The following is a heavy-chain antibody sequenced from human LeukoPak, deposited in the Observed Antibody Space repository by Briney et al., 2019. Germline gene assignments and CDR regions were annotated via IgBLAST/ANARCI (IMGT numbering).Heavy chain of an antibody. CDR1: GFTFSRYG. V-gene: IGHV3-23*01. Sequence: VGSLRLSSAASGFTFSRYGMSWVRRAPGKGLQWVSAISGSGVSTYYADSVKGRFTISRDNSKNTLYLQMNSLRAEDTAVYYCAKRGDGYNRHFDYWGQGTLVTVSS. CDR3: AKRGDGYNRHFDY. CDR2: ISGSGVST. J-gene: IGHJ4*02. D-gene: IGHD5-24*01.